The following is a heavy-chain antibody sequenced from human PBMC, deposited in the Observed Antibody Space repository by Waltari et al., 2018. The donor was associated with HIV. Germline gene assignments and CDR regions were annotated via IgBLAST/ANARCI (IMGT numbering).Heavy chain of an antibody. J-gene: IGHJ6*02. Sequence: LYLLQSGAAVERPGGSVDISCRASGYKFFIHDINWVGQAPGQGLEGMGGINPLNKNSAIANKFEDRVTVTVNLSMSTVYLELTNLTPIDTAAYFCARNSSARGNRVFYYGLDVWGQGTTVAVSS. D-gene: IGHD3-22*01. V-gene: IGHV1-8*02. CDR3: ARNSSARGNRVFYYGLDV. CDR1: GYKFFIHD. CDR2: INPLNKNS.